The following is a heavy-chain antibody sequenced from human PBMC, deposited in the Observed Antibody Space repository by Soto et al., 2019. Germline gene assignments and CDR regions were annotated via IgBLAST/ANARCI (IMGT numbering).Heavy chain of an antibody. CDR3: AALKSHYYGMDV. V-gene: IGHV1-24*01. Sequence: ASVKVSCKVSGYTLTELSMHWVRQAPGKGLEWMGCFDPEDGETIYAQKFQGRVTMTEDTSTDTAYMELSSLRSEDTAVYYCAALKSHYYGMDVWGQGTTVTVSS. J-gene: IGHJ6*02. CDR2: FDPEDGET. CDR1: GYTLTELS.